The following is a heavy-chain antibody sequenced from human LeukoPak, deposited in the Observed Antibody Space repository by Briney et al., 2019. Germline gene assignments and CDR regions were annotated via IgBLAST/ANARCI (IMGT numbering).Heavy chain of an antibody. CDR2: INQDGSEK. CDR3: ARARARVLRFLEWLGDFDY. D-gene: IGHD3-3*01. J-gene: IGHJ4*02. Sequence: GGSLRLSCAASGFTFSSYWMSWVRQAPGKGLEWVANINQDGSEKYYVDSVKGRFTISRDNAKSSLYLQMNSLRAEDTAVYYCARARARVLRFLEWLGDFDYWGQGTLVTVSS. V-gene: IGHV3-7*01. CDR1: GFTFSSYW.